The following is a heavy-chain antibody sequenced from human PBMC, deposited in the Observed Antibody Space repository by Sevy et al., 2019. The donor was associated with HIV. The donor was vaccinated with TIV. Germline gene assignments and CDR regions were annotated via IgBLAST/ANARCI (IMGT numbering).Heavy chain of an antibody. CDR3: ARDGGWYNYAPSDY. V-gene: IGHV3-30*03. Sequence: GGSLRLSCSASGFSFSSHGMHWVRQAPGKGLEWQSVISYDGNKKYYADSVKGRFTISRDNSKNTLYLQMNSLRPEDTAVYYCARDGGWYNYAPSDYWGQGTLVTVSS. CDR1: GFSFSSHG. D-gene: IGHD1-1*01. CDR2: ISYDGNKK. J-gene: IGHJ4*02.